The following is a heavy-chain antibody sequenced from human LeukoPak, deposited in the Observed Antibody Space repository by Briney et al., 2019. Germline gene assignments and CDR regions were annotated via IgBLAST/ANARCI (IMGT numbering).Heavy chain of an antibody. CDR2: IYYSGST. Sequence: PSQTLSLTCTVSGASISSGSYYWSWIRQPPGKGLEWIGYIYYSGSTNYNPSLKSRVTISVDTSKNQFSLKLSSVTAADTAVYYCARARFLGRGVLTPPETWGQGTQVTVSS. V-gene: IGHV4-61*01. J-gene: IGHJ4*02. CDR3: ARARFLGRGVLTPPET. CDR1: GASISSGSYY. D-gene: IGHD3-3*01.